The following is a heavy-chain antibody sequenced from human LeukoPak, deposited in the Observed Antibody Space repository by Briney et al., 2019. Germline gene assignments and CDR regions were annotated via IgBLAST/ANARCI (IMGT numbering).Heavy chain of an antibody. CDR1: GGSISSYY. CDR2: IYYSGST. Sequence: PSETLSLTCTVSGGSISSYYWSWIRQPPGKGLEWIGYIYYSGSTNYKPSLKSRVTISVDTSKNQFSLKLSSVTAADTAVYYCASSPYSSGWYNWFDPWGQGTLVTVSS. D-gene: IGHD6-19*01. CDR3: ASSPYSSGWYNWFDP. J-gene: IGHJ5*02. V-gene: IGHV4-59*08.